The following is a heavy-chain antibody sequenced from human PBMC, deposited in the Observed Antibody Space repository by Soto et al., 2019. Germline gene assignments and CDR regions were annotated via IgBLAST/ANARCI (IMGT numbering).Heavy chain of an antibody. CDR2: IYFRGNT. Sequence: SETLSLTCSVSGDSINSDKYYWGWIRQPPGKGLEWIGSIYFRGNTYYNQSLQTRVTISLDKSKSKFSLKLNSVTAADSSLFFCARLEGLATISYYFDFWGQGALVTVSS. CDR1: GDSINSDKYY. V-gene: IGHV4-39*01. J-gene: IGHJ4*02. CDR3: ARLEGLATISYYFDF. D-gene: IGHD3-9*01.